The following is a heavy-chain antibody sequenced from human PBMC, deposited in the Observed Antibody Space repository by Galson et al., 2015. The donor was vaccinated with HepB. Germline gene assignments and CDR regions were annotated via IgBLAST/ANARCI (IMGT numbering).Heavy chain of an antibody. J-gene: IGHJ6*02. CDR2: ISSSGSTI. CDR1: GFTFSSYE. D-gene: IGHD2-8*01. Sequence: SLRLSCAASGFTFSSYEMNWVRQAPGKGLEWVSYISSSGSTIYYADSVKGRFTISRDNAKNSLYLQMNSLRAEDTAVYYCARGLIPYYYYGMDVWGQGTTVTVSS. V-gene: IGHV3-48*03. CDR3: ARGLIPYYYYGMDV.